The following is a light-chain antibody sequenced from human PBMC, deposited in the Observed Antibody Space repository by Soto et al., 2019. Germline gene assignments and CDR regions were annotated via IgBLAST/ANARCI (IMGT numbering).Light chain of an antibody. CDR2: GAS. J-gene: IGKJ1*01. Sequence: EIVLPQSPVTPSLSPGERATLSCRASQSFSSNYLAWYQQKPGQAPRLLFYGASSSATGIPVRLSGSGSGTDLAHTISIREPEDFEVYYCQQYGSVRTFGQGTNVE. CDR1: QSFSSNY. V-gene: IGKV3-20*01. CDR3: QQYGSVRT.